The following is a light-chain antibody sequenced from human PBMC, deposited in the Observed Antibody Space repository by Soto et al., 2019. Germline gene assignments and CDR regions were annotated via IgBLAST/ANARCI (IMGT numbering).Light chain of an antibody. J-gene: IGKJ2*01. Sequence: EIVLTQSPGSLSLSPRERATLYCRASQSVSSNHLAWYQQKPGQAPRLLIYGASRRAAGIPDRFSGSGSGTDFTLTISRLEPEDFAVYYCQQYGGSTYTFGQGTKVDIK. CDR3: QQYGGSTYT. CDR2: GAS. V-gene: IGKV3-20*01. CDR1: QSVSSNH.